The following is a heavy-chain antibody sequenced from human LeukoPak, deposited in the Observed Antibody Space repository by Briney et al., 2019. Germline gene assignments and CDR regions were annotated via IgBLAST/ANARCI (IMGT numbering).Heavy chain of an antibody. CDR3: ARGKGSESGYDYFLDY. CDR2: FSYDGSSK. V-gene: IGHV3-30-3*01. D-gene: IGHD5-12*01. CDR1: GFTFSSYA. Sequence: GGSLRLSCAASGFTFSSYAMHWVRQAPGKGLECVTLFSYDGSSKYYADSVRGRFTISRDNSKNTLYLQMNSLRADDSAVYYCARGKGSESGYDYFLDYWGQGTLVTVSS. J-gene: IGHJ4*02.